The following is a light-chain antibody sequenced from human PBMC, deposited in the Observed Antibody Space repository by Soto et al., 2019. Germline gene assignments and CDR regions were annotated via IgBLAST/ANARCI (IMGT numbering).Light chain of an antibody. J-gene: IGKJ4*01. CDR3: QQYGSSPLT. CDR1: QSVSSSY. Sequence: EIVLTQSPGTLSLSPGERATPSCRASQSVSSSYLAWYQQKPGQAPRLLIYGASSRATGIPDRFSGSGSGTDFTLTISRLETEEFAVYYCQQYGSSPLTVGGGTKVEIK. CDR2: GAS. V-gene: IGKV3-20*01.